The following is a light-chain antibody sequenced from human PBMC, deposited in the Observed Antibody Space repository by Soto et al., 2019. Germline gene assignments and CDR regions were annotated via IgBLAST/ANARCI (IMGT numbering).Light chain of an antibody. CDR3: SSYRSSSATLL. V-gene: IGLV2-14*03. Sequence: QSALTQPASVSGSPGQSITISCTGTSSDVGGYNYVSWYQQHPGKAPKLMIFDVSYRPSGISNRFSGSKSGNTASLTISGLQTEDEADYYCSSYRSSSATLLFGGGTKLTGL. CDR1: SSDVGGYNY. J-gene: IGLJ2*01. CDR2: DVS.